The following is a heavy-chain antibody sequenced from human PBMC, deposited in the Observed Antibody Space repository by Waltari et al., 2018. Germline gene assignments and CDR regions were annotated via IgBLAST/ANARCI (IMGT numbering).Heavy chain of an antibody. CDR1: GGSISGNTYF. CDR2: IYQAVRGAS. CDR3: AREPKSGSPYYNDG. D-gene: IGHD3-10*01. Sequence: LQLQSSGQGLVRPSETLSLTCSVSGGSISGNTYFWGWIRQSPGKGLEWIEGIYQAVRGASYSDPSLKARASISVATSNNQFYLKLTAVTAAETAIYICAREPKSGSPYYNDGWDKGTMVTIS. J-gene: IGHJ6*03. V-gene: IGHV4-39*07.